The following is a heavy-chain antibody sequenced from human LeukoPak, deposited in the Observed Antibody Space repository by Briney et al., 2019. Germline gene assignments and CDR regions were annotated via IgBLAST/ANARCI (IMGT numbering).Heavy chain of an antibody. CDR1: GYTFTGYY. D-gene: IGHD3-9*01. CDR3: AKGAYDILTGYYNEVIN. J-gene: IGHJ4*02. CDR2: INPNSGGT. Sequence: ASVKVSCKASGYTFTGYYMHWVRQAPGQGLEWMGWINPNSGGTNYAQKFQGRVTMTRDTSISTAYMELSRLRSDDTAVYYCAKGAYDILTGYYNEVINWGQGTLVTVSS. V-gene: IGHV1-2*02.